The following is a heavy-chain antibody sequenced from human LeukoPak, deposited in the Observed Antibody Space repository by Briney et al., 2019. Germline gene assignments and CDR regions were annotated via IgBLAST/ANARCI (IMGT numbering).Heavy chain of an antibody. V-gene: IGHV3-30*04. Sequence: GRSLRLSCAASGFTFSSYAMHWVRQAPGKGLEWVAVISYDGNNKYYADSVKGRFTISRDNSKNTLYLQMNSLRAEDTAVYCCAKAGGWYPDYWGQGTLVTVSS. CDR1: GFTFSSYA. D-gene: IGHD6-19*01. CDR3: AKAGGWYPDY. CDR2: ISYDGNNK. J-gene: IGHJ4*02.